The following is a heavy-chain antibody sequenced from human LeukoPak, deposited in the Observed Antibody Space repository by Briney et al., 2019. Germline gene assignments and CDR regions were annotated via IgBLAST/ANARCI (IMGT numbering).Heavy chain of an antibody. J-gene: IGHJ4*02. D-gene: IGHD1-26*01. CDR1: GGSISGHF. CDR3: ARGGASSRYFGY. CDR2: VLYSGDT. V-gene: IGHV4-59*11. Sequence: PSETLSLTCTVSGGSISGHFWSWIRQPPGKGLEWIGFVLYSGDTNYSPSFNGRVTISLDTSKSQFSLNLNSVTAADTAVYFCARGGASSRYFGYWGQGTLVTVSS.